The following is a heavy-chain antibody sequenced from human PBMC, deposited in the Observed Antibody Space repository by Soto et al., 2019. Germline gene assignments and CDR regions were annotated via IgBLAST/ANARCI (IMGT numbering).Heavy chain of an antibody. D-gene: IGHD4-4*01. J-gene: IGHJ6*02. V-gene: IGHV3-33*01. CDR3: ARDSTPSYSNYYYYYGMDV. CDR2: IWYDGSNK. CDR1: GFTFSSYG. Sequence: GSLRLSCAASGFTFSSYGMHWVRQAPGKGLEWVAVIWYDGSNKYYADSVKGRFTISRDNSKNTLYLQMNSLRAEDTAAYYCARDSTPSYSNYYYYYGMDVWGQGTTVTVSS.